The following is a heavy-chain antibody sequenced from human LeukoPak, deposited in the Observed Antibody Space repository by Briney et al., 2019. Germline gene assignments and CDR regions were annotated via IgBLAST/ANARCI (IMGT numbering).Heavy chain of an antibody. CDR3: ARPNHFDY. CDR2: INPSGGST. CDR1: GYIFTRYY. V-gene: IGHV1-46*01. J-gene: IGHJ4*02. Sequence: ASVKVSCKASGYIFTRYYMHWVRQAPGQGLEWMGIINPSGGSTSYTQKFQGRVTMTRDTSTSTAYMELSRLRSDDTAVYYCARPNHFDYWGQGTLVTVSS.